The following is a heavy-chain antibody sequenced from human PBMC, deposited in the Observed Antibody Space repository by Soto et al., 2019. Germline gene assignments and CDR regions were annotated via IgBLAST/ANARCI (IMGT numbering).Heavy chain of an antibody. D-gene: IGHD3-3*01. Sequence: EVQLVESGGGLVQPGGSLRLSCAASGFTFSSYGMSWVRQAPGKGLEWVANINQDGSEKYYVDSVKGRFTISRDNAKNSLFLQMNSLRAVDTAVYYCVRVWSGGVYWGQGTLVTVSS. CDR1: GFTFSSYG. V-gene: IGHV3-7*05. J-gene: IGHJ4*02. CDR2: INQDGSEK. CDR3: VRVWSGGVY.